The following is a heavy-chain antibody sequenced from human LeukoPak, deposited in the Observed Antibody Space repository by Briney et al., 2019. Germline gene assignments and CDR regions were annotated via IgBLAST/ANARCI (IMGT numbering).Heavy chain of an antibody. CDR3: AKDRLAYSYAQPFDY. CDR2: ISTSGGST. Sequence: GGSLRLSCAASRFTFISYGMSWVRQAPGKGLEWVSGISTSGGSTYYADSVKGRFTISRDNSKNTLYLQMNSLRAEDTAVYYCAKDRLAYSYAQPFDYWGQGTLVTVSS. J-gene: IGHJ4*02. CDR1: RFTFISYG. V-gene: IGHV3-23*01. D-gene: IGHD5-18*01.